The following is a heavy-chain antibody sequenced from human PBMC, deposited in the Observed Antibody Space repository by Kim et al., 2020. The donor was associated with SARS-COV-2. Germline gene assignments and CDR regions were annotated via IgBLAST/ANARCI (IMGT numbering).Heavy chain of an antibody. D-gene: IGHD3-22*01. Sequence: GGSLRLSCTASGFTFGDYAMSWFRQAPGKGLEWVGFIRSKAYGGKTESAASVKGRFTISRDDSKSIAYLQMNSLRTEDTAVYYCTRAQASSGYYGWFDPWGQGTLVTVSS. J-gene: IGHJ5*02. CDR1: GFTFGDYA. V-gene: IGHV3-49*03. CDR3: TRAQASSGYYGWFDP. CDR2: IRSKAYGGKT.